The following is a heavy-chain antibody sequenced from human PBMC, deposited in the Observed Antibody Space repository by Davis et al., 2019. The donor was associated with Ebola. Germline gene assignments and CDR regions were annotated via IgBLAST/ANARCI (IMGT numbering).Heavy chain of an antibody. CDR3: ARGYSNWFDP. V-gene: IGHV4-39*01. Sequence: SETLSLTCTVSGGSISSSVYYWGWIRQPPGKGLEWIGSIYYSGSTYYNPSLKSRVTISVDTSKNQFSLKLSSVTAADTAVYYCARGYSNWFDPWGQGTLVTVSS. J-gene: IGHJ5*02. CDR2: IYYSGST. D-gene: IGHD2-15*01. CDR1: GGSISSSVYY.